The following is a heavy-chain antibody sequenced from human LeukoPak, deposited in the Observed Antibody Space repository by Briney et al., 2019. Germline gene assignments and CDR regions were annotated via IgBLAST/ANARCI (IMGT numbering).Heavy chain of an antibody. J-gene: IGHJ4*02. CDR1: GFTFSSYG. V-gene: IGHV3-30*19. D-gene: IGHD5-12*01. CDR3: ARRSGYDSY. Sequence: PGRSLRLSCAASGFTFSSYGMHWVRQAPGKGLEGVAVISYDGSNKYYADSVKGRFTISRDNSKNTLYLQMNSLRAEDTAVYYCARRSGYDSYWGQGTLVTVSS. CDR2: ISYDGSNK.